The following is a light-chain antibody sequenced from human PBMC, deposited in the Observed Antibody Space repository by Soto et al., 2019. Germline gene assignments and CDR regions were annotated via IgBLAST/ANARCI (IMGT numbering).Light chain of an antibody. Sequence: DIQMTQSPSSLSASVGDRVTVTCQASQDISNDLNWYQQKPGKAPKLLIYDASNLETGVPSRFSGSGSGTNFTFTISSLQPEDLATYYCQQYDDLPYTFGRRTKLDIK. CDR3: QQYDDLPYT. J-gene: IGKJ2*01. V-gene: IGKV1-33*01. CDR1: QDISND. CDR2: DAS.